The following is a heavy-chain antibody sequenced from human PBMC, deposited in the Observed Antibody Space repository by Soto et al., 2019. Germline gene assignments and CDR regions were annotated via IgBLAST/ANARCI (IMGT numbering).Heavy chain of an antibody. Sequence: ASVKVSCKASGYTFTGYYMRWVRQAPGQGLEWMGWINPNSGGTNYAQKFQGWVTMTRDTSISTAYMELSRLRSDDTAVYYCARDPTDTAMVTSYYYYGMDVWGQGTTVTVSS. J-gene: IGHJ6*02. CDR3: ARDPTDTAMVTSYYYYGMDV. D-gene: IGHD5-18*01. CDR2: INPNSGGT. V-gene: IGHV1-2*04. CDR1: GYTFTGYY.